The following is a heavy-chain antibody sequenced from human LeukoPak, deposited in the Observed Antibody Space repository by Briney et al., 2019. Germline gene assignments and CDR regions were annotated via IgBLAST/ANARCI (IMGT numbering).Heavy chain of an antibody. CDR1: GGSISSSSYY. J-gene: IGHJ4*02. CDR2: IYYSGST. D-gene: IGHD1-26*01. Sequence: RPSETLSLTCTVSGGSISSSSYYWGWIRQPPGKGLEWIGSIYYSGSTYYNPSLKSRVTISVDTSKNQFSLKLSSVTAADTAVYYCARNIVGAHDFDYWGQGTLVTVSS. V-gene: IGHV4-39*01. CDR3: ARNIVGAHDFDY.